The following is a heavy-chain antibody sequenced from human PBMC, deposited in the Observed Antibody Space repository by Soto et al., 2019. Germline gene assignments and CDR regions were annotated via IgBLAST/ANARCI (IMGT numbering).Heavy chain of an antibody. J-gene: IGHJ6*02. CDR3: ARGRGYSGDDHYYYFDMDV. V-gene: IGHV1-69*13. Sequence: SVKVSCKASGGTFNNYPITCVLQSPLEGLDWMGGSIPIFGTANYAQKFQGRVTISVDESTSTAYMELSSLRSEDTAVYYCARGRGYSGDDHYYYFDMDVWGQGTTVTVSS. CDR1: GGTFNNYP. CDR2: SIPIFGTA. D-gene: IGHD5-12*01.